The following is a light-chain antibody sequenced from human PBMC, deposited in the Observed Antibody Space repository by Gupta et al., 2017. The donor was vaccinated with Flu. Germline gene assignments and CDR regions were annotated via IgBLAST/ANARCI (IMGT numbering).Light chain of an antibody. V-gene: IGKV2D-29*01. Sequence: DIIMTQSPLSLSVTPGQPASISCRSSQSLLHRNGKTFFYWYLQRPGQPPQLLIYESPKRDSGVADRFSGSGSGTYFTLTISRVEAEDVGIYHCKQSIQHPCTFGQGTKVDIK. J-gene: IGKJ2*02. CDR2: ESP. CDR1: QSLLHRNGKTF. CDR3: KQSIQHPCT.